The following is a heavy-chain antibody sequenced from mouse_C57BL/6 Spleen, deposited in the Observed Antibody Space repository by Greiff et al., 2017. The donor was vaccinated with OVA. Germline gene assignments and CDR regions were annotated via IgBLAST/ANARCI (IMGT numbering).Heavy chain of an antibody. CDR2: ISSGSSTI. Sequence: EVHLVESGGGLVKPGGSLKLSCAASGFTFSDYGMHWVRQAPEKGLEWVAYISSGSSTIYYADTVKGRFTISSENAKNSRVLQMSSQRSEDTAMYYCARRDYYQYYYAMYYWGQGTSVTVSS. V-gene: IGHV5-17*01. CDR1: GFTFSDYG. D-gene: IGHD1-1*01. CDR3: ARRDYYQYYYAMYY. J-gene: IGHJ4*01.